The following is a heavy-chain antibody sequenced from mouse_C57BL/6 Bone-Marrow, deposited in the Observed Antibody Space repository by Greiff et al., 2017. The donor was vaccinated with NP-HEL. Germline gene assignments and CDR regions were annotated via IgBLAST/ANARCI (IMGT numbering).Heavy chain of an antibody. CDR2: ISNGGGST. CDR3: ARQSGTGFAY. V-gene: IGHV5-12*01. Sequence: EVHLVESGGGLVQPGGSLKLSCAASGFTFSDYYMYWVRQTPEKRLEWVAYISNGGGSTYYPDTVKGRFTISRDNAKNTLYLQMSRLKSEDTAMYYCARQSGTGFAYWGQGTLVTVSA. CDR1: GFTFSDYY. D-gene: IGHD3-3*01. J-gene: IGHJ3*01.